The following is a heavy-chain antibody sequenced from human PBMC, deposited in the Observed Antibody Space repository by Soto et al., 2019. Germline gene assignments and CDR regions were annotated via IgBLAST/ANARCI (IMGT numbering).Heavy chain of an antibody. V-gene: IGHV3-23*01. CDR1: GFTFSDYA. CDR3: AKVPSGYVGLFGY. Sequence: LRLSCAASGFTFSDYAMTWVRQAPGKGLEWVSSITYNGGTTYYADSVKGRFTISRDSSKDTLYLQMNSLRAEDTAVYYCAKVPSGYVGLFGYWGQGILVTVSS. J-gene: IGHJ4*02. CDR2: ITYNGGTT. D-gene: IGHD5-12*01.